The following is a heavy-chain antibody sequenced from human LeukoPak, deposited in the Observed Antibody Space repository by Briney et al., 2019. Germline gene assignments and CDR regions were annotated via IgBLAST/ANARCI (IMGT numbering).Heavy chain of an antibody. CDR2: IYHSGST. D-gene: IGHD2-15*01. J-gene: IGHJ4*02. V-gene: IGHV4-4*02. CDR3: ARRYCSGGSCYEIDY. Sequence: SGTLSLTCAVSGGSISSSNWWSWVRQPPGKGLEWIGEIYHSGSTNYNPSLKSRVTISVDKSKNQCSLKLSSVTAADTAVYYCARRYCSGGSCYEIDYWGQGTLVTVSS. CDR1: GGSISSSNW.